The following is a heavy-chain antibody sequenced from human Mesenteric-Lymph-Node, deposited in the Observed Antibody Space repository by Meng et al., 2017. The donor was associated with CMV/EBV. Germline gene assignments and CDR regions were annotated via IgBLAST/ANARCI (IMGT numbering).Heavy chain of an antibody. D-gene: IGHD4-23*01. J-gene: IGHJ4*02. CDR2: IHHSGST. V-gene: IGHV4-34*01. CDR3: ARHQRWLKSEGGFNY. Sequence: VLTQQWGAALLKPSETLSLTCAVYGRSFSGYYWSWIRQPPGKGLEWIGEIHHSGSTNYNPSLKSRVTISVDTSKNQFSLKLSSVTAADTAVYYCARHQRWLKSEGGFNYWGQGTLVTVSS. CDR1: GRSFSGYY.